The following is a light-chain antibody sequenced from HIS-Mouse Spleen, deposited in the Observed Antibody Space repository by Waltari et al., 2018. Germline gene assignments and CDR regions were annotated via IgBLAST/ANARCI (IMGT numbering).Light chain of an antibody. CDR2: GAS. CDR3: QQYNNWPPDRLT. Sequence: EIVMTQSPATLSVSPGERATLSCRASRSVSSNLAWYQQKPGQAPRLLIYGASTRATGIPARFSGSGSGTEFTLTISSMQSEDFAVYYCQQYNNWPPDRLTFGGGTKVEIK. V-gene: IGKV3-15*01. CDR1: RSVSSN. J-gene: IGKJ4*01.